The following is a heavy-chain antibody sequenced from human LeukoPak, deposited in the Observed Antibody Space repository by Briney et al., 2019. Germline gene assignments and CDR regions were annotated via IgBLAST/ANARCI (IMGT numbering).Heavy chain of an antibody. D-gene: IGHD2-15*01. J-gene: IGHJ4*02. CDR2: MNPNSGNT. CDR1: GYTFTSYD. V-gene: IGHV1-8*01. Sequence: ASVKVSCKAPGYTFTSYDINWVRQATGQGLEWMGWMNPNSGNTGYAQKFQGRVTMTRNTSISTAYMELSSLRSEDTAVYYCARACSGGSCTDYWGQGTLVTVSS. CDR3: ARACSGGSCTDY.